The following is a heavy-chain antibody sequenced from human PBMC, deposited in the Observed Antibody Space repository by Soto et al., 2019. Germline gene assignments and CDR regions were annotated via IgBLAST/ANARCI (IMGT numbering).Heavy chain of an antibody. CDR3: TRDGDGRMTTNPYYYYGMDV. V-gene: IGHV4-59*01. D-gene: IGHD2-21*02. CDR1: GGSISGYY. Sequence: PSETLSLTCTVSGGSISGYYWSWIRQPPGKGLEWIGNVYYSGGAKYNPSVKRRVSISVDTSKNQFSLNLSSVTAAETAVYYCTRDGDGRMTTNPYYYYGMDVWGPGITVTVSS. CDR2: VYYSGGA. J-gene: IGHJ6*02.